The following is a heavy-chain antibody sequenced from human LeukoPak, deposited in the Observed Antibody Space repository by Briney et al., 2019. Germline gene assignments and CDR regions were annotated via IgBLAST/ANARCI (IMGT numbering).Heavy chain of an antibody. CDR1: GYTFTGYY. J-gene: IGHJ3*02. V-gene: IGHV1-2*02. CDR2: INPNSGGT. Sequence: ASVEVSCKASGYTFTGYYMHWVRQAPGQGLERMGWINPNSGGTNYAQKFQGRVTMTRDTSISTAYMELSRLRSDDTAVYYCARAHNMVRGAGNAFDIWGQGTMVTVSS. CDR3: ARAHNMVRGAGNAFDI. D-gene: IGHD3-10*01.